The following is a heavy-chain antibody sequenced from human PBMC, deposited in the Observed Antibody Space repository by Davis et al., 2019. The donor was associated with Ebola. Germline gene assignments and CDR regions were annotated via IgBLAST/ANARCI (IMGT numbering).Heavy chain of an antibody. CDR3: TSFIQDDDY. V-gene: IGHV3-73*01. Sequence: GESLKISCAASGFTFDDYGMHWVRQASGKGLEWVGRIRSKANSYATAYAASVKGRFTISRDGSKNTAYLQMNSLKTEDTAVYYCTSFIQDDDYWGQGTLVTVSS. J-gene: IGHJ4*02. CDR1: GFTFDDYG. D-gene: IGHD5-18*01. CDR2: IRSKANSYAT.